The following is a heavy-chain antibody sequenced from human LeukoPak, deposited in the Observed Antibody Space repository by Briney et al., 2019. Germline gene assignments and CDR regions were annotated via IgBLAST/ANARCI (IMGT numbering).Heavy chain of an antibody. CDR3: ASGYYYYDSSGYYGPYYFDY. CDR2: IIPIFGTA. CDR1: GGTFSSYA. J-gene: IGHJ4*02. D-gene: IGHD3-22*01. V-gene: IGHV1-69*13. Sequence: SVKLSCKASGGTFSSYAISWVRQAPGQGLEWMGGIIPIFGTANYAQKFQGRVTITADESTSTAYMELSSLRSEDTAVYYCASGYYYYDSSGYYGPYYFDYWGQGTLVTVSS.